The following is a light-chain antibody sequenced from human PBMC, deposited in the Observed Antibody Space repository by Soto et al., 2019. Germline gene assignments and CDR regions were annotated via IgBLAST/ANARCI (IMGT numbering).Light chain of an antibody. CDR3: QQYNIPTWT. V-gene: IGKV1-5*03. J-gene: IGKJ1*01. CDR1: QSFSDY. Sequence: DIPLTQSPSTLSASVGDRITITCRASQSFSDYLAWYQQKPGRAPELLIYKASYLQSGVPSRFSGSGSGTEFTLTISSLQPDDFATYYCQQYNIPTWTFGQGTKVEI. CDR2: KAS.